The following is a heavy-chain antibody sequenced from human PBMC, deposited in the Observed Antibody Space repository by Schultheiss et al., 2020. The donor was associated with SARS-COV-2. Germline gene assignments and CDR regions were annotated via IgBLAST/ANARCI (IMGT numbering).Heavy chain of an antibody. Sequence: SETLSLTCAVSGYSISSGYYWSWIRQPPGKGLEWIGYIYYSGSTNYNPSLKSRVTISVDTSKNQFSLKLSSVTAADTAVYYCARDRWDSYYYYGMDVWGQGTTVTVSS. D-gene: IGHD1-26*01. CDR1: GYSISSGYY. V-gene: IGHV4-61*01. CDR2: IYYSGST. J-gene: IGHJ6*02. CDR3: ARDRWDSYYYYGMDV.